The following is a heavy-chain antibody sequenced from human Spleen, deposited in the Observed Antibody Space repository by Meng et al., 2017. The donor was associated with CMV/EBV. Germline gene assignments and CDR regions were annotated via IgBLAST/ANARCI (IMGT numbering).Heavy chain of an antibody. CDR2: ISSSSSYI. Sequence: GGSLRLSCVASGFNFSPYSMNWVRQAPGKGLEWVSSISSSSSYIYYADSVKGRFTISRDNAKNSLYLQMNSLRAEDTAVYYCAGPGGDDSSGGIDYWGQGTLVTVSS. CDR3: AGPGGDDSSGGIDY. J-gene: IGHJ4*02. D-gene: IGHD3-22*01. V-gene: IGHV3-21*01. CDR1: GFNFSPYS.